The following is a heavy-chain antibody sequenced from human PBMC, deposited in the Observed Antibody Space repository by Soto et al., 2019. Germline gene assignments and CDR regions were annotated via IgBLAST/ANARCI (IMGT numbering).Heavy chain of an antibody. D-gene: IGHD3-16*02. CDR1: GGSFSGYY. J-gene: IGHJ4*02. Sequence: FLPCAVYGGSFSGYYWSWIRQPPGKGLEWIGEINHSGSTNYNPSLKSRVTISVDTSKNQFSLKLSSVTAADTAVYYCARGKLSDYVWGSYRYHFDYWGQGTVVTVSS. CDR3: ARGKLSDYVWGSYRYHFDY. V-gene: IGHV4-34*01. CDR2: INHSGST.